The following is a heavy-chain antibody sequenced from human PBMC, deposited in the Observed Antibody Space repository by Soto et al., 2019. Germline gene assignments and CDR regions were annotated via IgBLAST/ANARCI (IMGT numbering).Heavy chain of an antibody. J-gene: IGHJ6*02. D-gene: IGHD4-17*01. CDR3: AGPRPDSPDYDGAADDYEGYYSFSEMDI. V-gene: IGHV1-69*18. CDR1: GTTFSNYS. CDR2: IIPMFATT. Sequence: QVQLVQSGAEVKKPGSSVKVSCKASGTTFSNYSISWVRQAPGHGLEWMGKIIPMFATTDFAQKFQGRIAITADESMRTVYVELGRLTSEDTAIYFCAGPRPDSPDYDGAADDYEGYYSFSEMDIWGQGTTVTVSS.